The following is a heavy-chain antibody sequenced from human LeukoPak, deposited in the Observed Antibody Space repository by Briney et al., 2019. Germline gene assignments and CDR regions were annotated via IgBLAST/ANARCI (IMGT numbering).Heavy chain of an antibody. CDR1: GYTFTDYY. V-gene: IGHV1-2*06. CDR2: INPNSGAT. CDR3: ARQDYYDS. J-gene: IGHJ4*02. Sequence: ASVTVSCKASGYTFTDYYIHWVRQAPGQGLEWMGRINPNSGATIYAQKFQGRVTVTRDTSINTAYMELSRLTSDDTAVYYCARQDYYDSWGQGTLVTDSS.